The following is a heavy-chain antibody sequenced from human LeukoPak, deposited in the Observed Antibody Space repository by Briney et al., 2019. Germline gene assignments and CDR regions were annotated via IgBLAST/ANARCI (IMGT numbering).Heavy chain of an antibody. CDR2: INTDGSTT. CDR3: ARDLRGSPDR. J-gene: IGHJ5*02. V-gene: IGHV3-74*01. D-gene: IGHD3-16*01. Sequence: RGSLRLSCSAAGFTFTTFWMNWVRQVPGKGLVWVSLINTDGSTTTYAGSVKGRFTISRDNAKNTVYLQMHSLGGEDTAIYYCARDLRGSPDRWGQGTLVPVSS. CDR1: GFTFTTFW.